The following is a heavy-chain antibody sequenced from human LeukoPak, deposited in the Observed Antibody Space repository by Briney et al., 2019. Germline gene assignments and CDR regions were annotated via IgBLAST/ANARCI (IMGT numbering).Heavy chain of an antibody. V-gene: IGHV3-33*01. J-gene: IGHJ3*02. Sequence: GGSLRLSCAASGFTFSSYGMHWVRQAPGKGLEWVAVIWYDGSNKYYADSVKGRFTISRDNSKNTLYLQMNSLRAEDTAVYYCARPDDFWSGYYSAFDIWGQGTMVTVSS. CDR3: ARPDDFWSGYYSAFDI. CDR1: GFTFSSYG. CDR2: IWYDGSNK. D-gene: IGHD3-3*01.